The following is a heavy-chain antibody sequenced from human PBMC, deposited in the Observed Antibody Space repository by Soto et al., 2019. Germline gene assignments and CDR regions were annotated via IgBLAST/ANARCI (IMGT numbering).Heavy chain of an antibody. CDR2: SSSSGGAL. Sequence: PGGSLRLSCAASGFTFSDYYMSWIRQAPGKGLEWVSYSSSSGGALNYADSVKGRFTISRDNAKNSLYLQMNSLRAEDTAVYYCARVIYGPLYYYYMDVWGKGTPVTVSS. D-gene: IGHD2-21*01. CDR1: GFTFSDYY. J-gene: IGHJ6*03. CDR3: ARVIYGPLYYYYMDV. V-gene: IGHV3-11*01.